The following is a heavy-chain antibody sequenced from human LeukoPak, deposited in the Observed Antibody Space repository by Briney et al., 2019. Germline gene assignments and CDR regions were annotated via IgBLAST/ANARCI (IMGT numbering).Heavy chain of an antibody. V-gene: IGHV3-30-3*01. CDR1: GFTFSSYA. Sequence: GGSLRLSCAASGFTFSSYAMHWVRQAPGKGLEWVAVISYDGSNKYYADSVKGRFTISRDNSKNTLYLQMNSPRAEDTALYYCAKGGSSWSHFDYWGQGTLVTVSS. CDR2: ISYDGSNK. CDR3: AKGGSSWSHFDY. J-gene: IGHJ4*02. D-gene: IGHD6-13*01.